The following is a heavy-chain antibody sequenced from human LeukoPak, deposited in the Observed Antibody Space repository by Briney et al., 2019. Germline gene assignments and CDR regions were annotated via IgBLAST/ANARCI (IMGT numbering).Heavy chain of an antibody. J-gene: IGHJ4*02. Sequence: GGSLRLSCAASGFTFSSYAMSWVRQAPGKGLEWVSAISGSGGSTYYADSVKGRFTISRDNSKNTLYLQMNSLRAEDTAVYYCATTLDVMTTVTTLKFDYWGQGTMVTVSS. V-gene: IGHV3-23*01. CDR1: GFTFSSYA. D-gene: IGHD4-17*01. CDR3: ATTLDVMTTVTTLKFDY. CDR2: ISGSGGST.